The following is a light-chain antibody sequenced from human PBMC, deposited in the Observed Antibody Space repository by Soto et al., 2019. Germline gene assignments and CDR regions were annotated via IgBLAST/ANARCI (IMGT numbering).Light chain of an antibody. J-gene: IGKJ1*01. CDR1: QGIRND. V-gene: IGKV1-6*01. Sequence: AIQMTQSPSSLSASVGDRVTITCRASQGIRNDLGWYQQKPGKAPKLLIYAASSLQSGVPSRFSGSGSGTDFTLTISSLQPEDVATDYCLQDYNSLRTFGQGTKVEI. CDR2: AAS. CDR3: LQDYNSLRT.